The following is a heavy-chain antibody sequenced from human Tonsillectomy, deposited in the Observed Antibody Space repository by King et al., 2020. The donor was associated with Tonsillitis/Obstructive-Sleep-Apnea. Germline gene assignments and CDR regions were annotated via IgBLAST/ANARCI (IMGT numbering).Heavy chain of an antibody. CDR3: ARTSLYWYFDL. J-gene: IGHJ2*01. CDR2: MYYSGST. CDR1: GGSISSGGYY. V-gene: IGHV4-31*03. Sequence: VQLQESGPGLVKPSQTLSLTCTVSGGSISSGGYYWSWIRQHPGKGLEWIGYMYYSGSTYYNPSLKSRVTISVDTSKNQFSLKLSSVTAADTVVYFCARTSLYWYFDLWGRGTLVTVSS.